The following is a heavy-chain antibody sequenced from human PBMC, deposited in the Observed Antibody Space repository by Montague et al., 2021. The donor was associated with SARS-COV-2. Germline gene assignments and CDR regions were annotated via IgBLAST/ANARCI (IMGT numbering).Heavy chain of an antibody. D-gene: IGHD6-13*01. V-gene: IGHV6-1*01. CDR3: ASGRMVPYSSSWTTLYYYYGMDV. J-gene: IGHJ6*02. CDR1: GDSVSSNSAA. CDR2: TYYGSKWYN. Sequence: CAISGDSVSSNSAAWNWIRQSPSRGLEWLGRTYYGSKWYNDYAVXVKXRITINPDTSKNQFSLQLNSVTPEDTAVYYCASGRMVPYSSSWTTLYYYYGMDVWGQGTTITVSS.